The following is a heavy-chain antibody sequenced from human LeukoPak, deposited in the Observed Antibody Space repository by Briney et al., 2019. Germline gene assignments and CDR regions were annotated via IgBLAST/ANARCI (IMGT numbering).Heavy chain of an antibody. CDR1: GLTFSPYA. CDR2: ISSTGATI. V-gene: IGHV3-48*01. J-gene: IGHJ6*03. CDR3: ARVSIHTIFGVVIGYYMDV. Sequence: GGSRRLSWGPSGLTFSPYAFTWVRQAPGKGLQWVSYISSTGATIYYADTVKGRFTISRDNAKNSLYLQMTSLRAEDTAVYYCARVSIHTIFGVVIGYYMDVWGKGTTVTVSS. D-gene: IGHD3-3*01.